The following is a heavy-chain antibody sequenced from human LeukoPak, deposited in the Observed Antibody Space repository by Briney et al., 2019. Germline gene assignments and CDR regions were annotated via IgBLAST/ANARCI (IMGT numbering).Heavy chain of an antibody. CDR3: ARIHGRYSSSWPFDY. V-gene: IGHV4-34*01. CDR2: INHSGST. Sequence: PSETLSLTCAVYGGSFSGYYWSWIRQPPGKGLEWIGEINHSGSTNYNPSLKSRVTISVDTSKNQFSLKLSSVTAADTAVYYCARIHGRYSSSWPFDYWGQGTLVTVSS. CDR1: GGSFSGYY. D-gene: IGHD6-13*01. J-gene: IGHJ4*02.